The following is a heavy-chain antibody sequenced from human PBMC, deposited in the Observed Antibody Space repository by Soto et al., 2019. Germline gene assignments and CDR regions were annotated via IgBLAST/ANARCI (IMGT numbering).Heavy chain of an antibody. Sequence: EVQLVESGGGLVQPGGSLRLSCAASGFTFSSYWMHWVRQAPGKGLVWVSRINSDGSSTSYADSVKGRFTISRDNAKNTLYLQMNSLRAEDTAVYYCASIAAAGNHWFDPWGQGTLVTVSS. J-gene: IGHJ5*02. CDR1: GFTFSSYW. CDR3: ASIAAAGNHWFDP. CDR2: INSDGSST. D-gene: IGHD6-13*01. V-gene: IGHV3-74*01.